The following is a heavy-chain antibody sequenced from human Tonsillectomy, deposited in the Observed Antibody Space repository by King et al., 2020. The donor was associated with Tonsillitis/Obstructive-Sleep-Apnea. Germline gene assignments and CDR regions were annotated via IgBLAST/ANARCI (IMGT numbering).Heavy chain of an antibody. V-gene: IGHV1-58*02. CDR1: GFTFTSSG. J-gene: IGHJ2*01. CDR3: AAVGRDYYDSTGFAPDYWYFDL. CDR2: IVVGSGNT. Sequence: QLVESGPEVKKPGTSVKVSCKASGFTFTSSGMQWVRQARGQRLEWIGWIVVGSGNTNYAQKFQERVTITRDMSTSTAYMELSSLRSEDTAVYYCAAVGRDYYDSTGFAPDYWYFDLWGRGTPVTVSS. D-gene: IGHD3-22*01.